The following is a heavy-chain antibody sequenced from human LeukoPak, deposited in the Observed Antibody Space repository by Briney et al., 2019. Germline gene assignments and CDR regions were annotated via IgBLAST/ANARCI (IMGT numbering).Heavy chain of an antibody. V-gene: IGHV4-59*08. CDR2: IHYIGIT. J-gene: IGHJ5*02. D-gene: IGHD3-16*01. CDR1: GVSIFVYY. CDR3: AGSGSYGPFHP. Sequence: PSETLSLTCSISGVSIFVYYCNCIRQPPGKGLEWIGYIHYIGITNYNPSLKSRVTISAETSKNQFSLQLTPVTAADTAVYYCAGSGSYGPFHPWGQGTLVTVSS.